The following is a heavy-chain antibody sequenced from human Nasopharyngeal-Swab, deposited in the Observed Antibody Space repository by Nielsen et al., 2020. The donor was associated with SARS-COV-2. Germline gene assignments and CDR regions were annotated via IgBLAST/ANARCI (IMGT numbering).Heavy chain of an antibody. V-gene: IGHV1-18*01. CDR2: ISAYNGNT. CDR3: AREPPLGYCSSTSCPGWFDP. J-gene: IGHJ5*02. CDR1: GYTFTSYG. D-gene: IGHD2-2*01. Sequence: ASVKVSCKASGYTFTSYGISWVRQAPGQGLEWMGWISAYNGNTKYAQKLQGRVTMTTDTSTSTAYMELRSLRSDDTAVYYCAREPPLGYCSSTSCPGWFDPWGQGTLFTVSS.